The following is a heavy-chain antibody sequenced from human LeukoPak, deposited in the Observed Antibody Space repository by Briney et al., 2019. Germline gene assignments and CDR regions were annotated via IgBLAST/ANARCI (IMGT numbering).Heavy chain of an antibody. CDR2: IYYSGST. CDR3: ARVVGLMVRGVITYYYYMDV. CDR1: GGSISSSSYY. Sequence: SETLSLTCTVSGGSISSSSYYWGWIRQPPGKGLEWIGSIYYSGSTYYNPSLKSRVTISVDTSKNQFSPKLSSVTAADTAVYYCARVVGLMVRGVITYYYYMDVWGKGTTVTVSS. D-gene: IGHD3-10*01. V-gene: IGHV4-39*07. J-gene: IGHJ6*03.